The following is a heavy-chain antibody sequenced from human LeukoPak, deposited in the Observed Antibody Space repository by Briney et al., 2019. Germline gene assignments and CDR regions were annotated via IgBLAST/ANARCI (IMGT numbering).Heavy chain of an antibody. CDR3: ARAASGFYYFDY. CDR1: GGSISSSSYY. Sequence: SETLSLTCTVSGGSISSSSYYWSWIRQPPGKGLEWIGEINHSGSTNYNPSLKSRVTISVDTSKNQFSLKLSSVTAADTAVYYCARAASGFYYFDYWGQGTLVTVSS. J-gene: IGHJ4*02. D-gene: IGHD5-12*01. CDR2: INHSGST. V-gene: IGHV4-39*07.